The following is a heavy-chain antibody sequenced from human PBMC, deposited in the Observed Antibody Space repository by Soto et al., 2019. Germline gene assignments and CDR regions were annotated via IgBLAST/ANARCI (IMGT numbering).Heavy chain of an antibody. CDR3: TRLYYGGGP. Sequence: EVQLVESGGGLVKPGGSLRLSCAASGFTFSNAWMSWVRQAPGKGLEWVGRIKSKANSYATAYAASVKGRFTISRDDSKNTAYLQMNSLKTEDTAVYYCTRLYYGGGPWGQGTLVTVSS. CDR1: GFTFSNAW. CDR2: IKSKANSYAT. J-gene: IGHJ5*02. V-gene: IGHV3-73*01. D-gene: IGHD3-16*01.